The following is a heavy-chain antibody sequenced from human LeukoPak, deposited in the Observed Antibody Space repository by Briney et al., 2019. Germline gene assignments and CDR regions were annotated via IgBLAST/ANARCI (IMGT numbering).Heavy chain of an antibody. J-gene: IGHJ4*02. CDR3: ARGHYDYVWGGPNFDY. CDR1: GFTVSSNY. Sequence: GSLRLSCAASGFTVSSNYMSWVRQAPGKGLEWIGDINHSGSTNYNPSLKSRVTISVDTSKNQFSLKLSSATAADTAVYYCARGHYDYVWGGPNFDYWGQGTLVTVSS. D-gene: IGHD3-16*01. CDR2: INHSGST. V-gene: IGHV4-34*01.